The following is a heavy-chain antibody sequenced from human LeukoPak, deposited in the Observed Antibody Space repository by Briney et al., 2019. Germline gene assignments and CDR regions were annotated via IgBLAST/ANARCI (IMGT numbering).Heavy chain of an antibody. J-gene: IGHJ4*02. CDR2: INHSGST. D-gene: IGHD4-23*01. CDR3: ARAGDYGGNHYDY. CDR1: GGSISSGGYY. V-gene: IGHV4-30-2*01. Sequence: SQTLSLTCTVSGGSISSGGYYWSWIRQPPGKGLEWIGEINHSGSTNYNPSLKSRVTISVDTSKNQFSLKLSSVTAADTAVYYCARAGDYGGNHYDYWGQGTLVTVSS.